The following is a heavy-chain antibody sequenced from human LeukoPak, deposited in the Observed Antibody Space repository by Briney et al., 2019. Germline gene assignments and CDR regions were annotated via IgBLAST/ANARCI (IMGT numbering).Heavy chain of an antibody. J-gene: IGHJ4*02. CDR3: ARDLGVTTY. CDR1: GFSFSSHW. D-gene: IGHD4-17*01. Sequence: GGSLRLSCAAYGFSFSSHWMHWVRPVPGNGLAWVSRINSDGTTTNYADSVKGRFTMSRDNAKSTLDLQMSSLRVDDTAVYYCARDLGVTTYWGRGTLVIVSS. CDR2: INSDGTTT. V-gene: IGHV3-74*01.